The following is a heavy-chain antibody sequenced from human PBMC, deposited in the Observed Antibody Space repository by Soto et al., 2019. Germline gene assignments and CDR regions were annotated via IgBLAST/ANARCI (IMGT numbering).Heavy chain of an antibody. V-gene: IGHV4-30-4*01. CDR3: ARRRYCSSTSCYLFDY. Sequence: QVQLQESGPGLVKPSQTLSLTCTVSGGSISSGDYYWSWIRQPPGKGLEWIGYIYYSGSTYYNPSLKSRVTISVDTSQNQFSLKLSSVTAADTAVYYCARRRYCSSTSCYLFDYWGQGTLVTVSS. CDR2: IYYSGST. D-gene: IGHD2-2*01. CDR1: GGSISSGDYY. J-gene: IGHJ4*02.